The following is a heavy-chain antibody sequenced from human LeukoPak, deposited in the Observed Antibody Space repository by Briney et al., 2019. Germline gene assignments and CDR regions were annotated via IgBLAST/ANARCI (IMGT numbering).Heavy chain of an antibody. CDR1: GGSISSYY. CDR3: VVGSGGDEWEPFGFDY. CDR2: IYYSGST. D-gene: IGHD1-26*01. V-gene: IGHV4-39*07. J-gene: IGHJ4*02. Sequence: SETLSLTCTVSGGSISSYYWGWIRQPPGKGLEWIGSIYYSGSTYYSPSLKSRVTISVDTSKNQFSLRLTSVTAADTAVYYCVVGSGGDEWEPFGFDYWGQGTLVTVSS.